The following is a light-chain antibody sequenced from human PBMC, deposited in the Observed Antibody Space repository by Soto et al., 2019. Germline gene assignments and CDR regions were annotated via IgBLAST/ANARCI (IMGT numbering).Light chain of an antibody. Sequence: EIVMTQSPATLSVSPGERATLSCRASQSVSNNLAWYHQKPGQAPRPLIYGASTRATRIPARFNGSGSGTEFTLTISGLQTEDFAVYYCQQYNTWPLTFGGGTKVEIK. V-gene: IGKV3-15*01. CDR2: GAS. CDR1: QSVSNN. CDR3: QQYNTWPLT. J-gene: IGKJ4*01.